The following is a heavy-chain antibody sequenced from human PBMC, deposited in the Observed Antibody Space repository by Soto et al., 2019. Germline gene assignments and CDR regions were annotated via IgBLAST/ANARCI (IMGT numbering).Heavy chain of an antibody. CDR1: GGSISYEYYH. J-gene: IGHJ6*02. D-gene: IGHD2-21*02. CDR2: IHYSGSI. Sequence: QVQLQQSGPGLVKPSQTLSLTCTVSGGSISYEYYHWTWIRQSPGKGLEWIGYIHYSGSIIYNPSFKSRVTISVDTSKNQFSLQLSSVTAADTAMYFCAREDDGGDTDYYGLDVWGQGTTVTVSS. CDR3: AREDDGGDTDYYGLDV. V-gene: IGHV4-30-4*08.